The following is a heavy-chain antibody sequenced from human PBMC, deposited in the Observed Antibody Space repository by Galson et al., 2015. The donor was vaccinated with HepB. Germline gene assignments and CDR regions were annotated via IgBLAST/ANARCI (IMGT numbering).Heavy chain of an antibody. D-gene: IGHD2-2*01. CDR2: ISYDGSNK. CDR1: GFTFSSYG. Sequence: SLRLSCAASGFTFSSYGMHWVRQAPGKGLEWVAVISYDGSNKYYADSVKGRFTISRDNSKNTLYLQMNSLRAEDTAVYYCAKGLPYQLLLTHDYYYYGMDVWGQGTTVTVSS. V-gene: IGHV3-30*18. CDR3: AKGLPYQLLLTHDYYYYGMDV. J-gene: IGHJ6*02.